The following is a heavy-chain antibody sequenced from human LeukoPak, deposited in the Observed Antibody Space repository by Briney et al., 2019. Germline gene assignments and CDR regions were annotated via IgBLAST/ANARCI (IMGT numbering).Heavy chain of an antibody. CDR1: EFTVSSNY. Sequence: GGSLRLSCAASEFTVSSNYMNWVRQAPGKGLEWVSIIYSGGSTYYADSVKGRFTISRDNSKNTLYLQMNSLRAEDTAVYYCVGSGWYGYFDYWGQGTLVTVSS. J-gene: IGHJ4*02. V-gene: IGHV3-53*01. CDR2: IYSGGST. CDR3: VGSGWYGYFDY. D-gene: IGHD6-19*01.